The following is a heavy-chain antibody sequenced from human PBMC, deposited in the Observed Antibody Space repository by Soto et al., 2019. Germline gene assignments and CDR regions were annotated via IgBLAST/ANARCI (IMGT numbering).Heavy chain of an antibody. CDR3: ARRGMNXDFWSGYSSYYYYAMDV. V-gene: IGHV4-30-4*01. J-gene: IGHJ6*02. D-gene: IGHD3-3*01. Sequence: SETLSLTCTVSGGSISRGDYFWSWIRQPPGRGLEWIGFIYYSGSTYYNPSLKSRLSISMDSSKNEFSLRLTSVTAADTAVYYCARRGMNXDFWSGYSSYYYYAMDVWGQGATVTVSS. CDR2: IYYSGST. CDR1: GGSISRGDYF.